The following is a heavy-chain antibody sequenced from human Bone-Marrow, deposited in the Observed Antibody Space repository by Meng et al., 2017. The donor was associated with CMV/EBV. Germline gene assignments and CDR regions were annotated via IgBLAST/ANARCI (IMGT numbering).Heavy chain of an antibody. Sequence: GESLKISCAASGFTFSSYWMHWVRQAPGKGLLWVSRINSDGSSTSYADSVKGRFTISRDNAKNTLYLQMNSLRAEDTAVYYCARWEVVSNDAFDIWGQGTRVTVSS. CDR3: ARWEVVSNDAFDI. D-gene: IGHD1-26*01. CDR2: INSDGSST. V-gene: IGHV3-74*01. CDR1: GFTFSSYW. J-gene: IGHJ3*02.